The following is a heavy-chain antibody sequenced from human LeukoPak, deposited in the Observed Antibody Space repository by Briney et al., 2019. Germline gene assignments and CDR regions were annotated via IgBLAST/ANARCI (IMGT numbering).Heavy chain of an antibody. V-gene: IGHV4-59*01. CDR1: GGSISSYY. CDR3: ARAYYDFWSGYYTDKYYFDY. J-gene: IGHJ4*02. D-gene: IGHD3-3*01. CDR2: IYYSGST. Sequence: SETLSLTCTVSGGSISSYYWSWIRQPPGKGREWIGYIYYSGSTNYNPSLKSRVTISVDTSKNQFSLKLSSVTAADAAVYYCARAYYDFWSGYYTDKYYFDYWGQGTLVTVSS.